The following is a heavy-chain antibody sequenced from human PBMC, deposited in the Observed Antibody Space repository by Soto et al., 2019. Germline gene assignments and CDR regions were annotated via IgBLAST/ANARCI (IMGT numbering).Heavy chain of an antibody. J-gene: IGHJ3*02. CDR3: ARQGSRAFDI. CDR1: GGSISTSVYY. V-gene: IGHV4-39*01. Sequence: SETLSLTCTVSGGSISTSVYYWGWIRQPPGRGLEWMANIYYSGSAYYNPSLKSRVSTSVDTSKNQFTLKLRSVTAADTAVYYCARQGSRAFDIWGQGTMVT. D-gene: IGHD2-15*01. CDR2: IYYSGSA.